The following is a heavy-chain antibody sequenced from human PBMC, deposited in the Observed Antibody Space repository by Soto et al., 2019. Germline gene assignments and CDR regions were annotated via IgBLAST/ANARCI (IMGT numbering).Heavy chain of an antibody. CDR3: ARRRYYGSRLNWFDP. D-gene: IGHD3-10*01. CDR1: GCSFTSYD. J-gene: IGHJ5*02. V-gene: IGHV1-8*01. CDR2: MSPNSGDS. Sequence: ASLKVYCKASGCSFTSYDINCGRDTAGEGGEGRGGMSPNSGDSGYAQKLQRRVTMTRNTSISTAYMQLSSLRSEHTAVYYCARRRYYGSRLNWFDPWGQGTLVTVSS.